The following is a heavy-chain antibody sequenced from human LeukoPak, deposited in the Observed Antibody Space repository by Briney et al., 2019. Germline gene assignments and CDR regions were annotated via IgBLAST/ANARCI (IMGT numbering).Heavy chain of an antibody. CDR3: ARAYRSGWYEASDI. D-gene: IGHD6-19*01. Sequence: GGSLRLSCAASGFTFSSYSMNWVRQAPGKGLEWVSSISSSSSYIYYADSVKGRFTISRDNAKNSLYLQMNSLRAEDTAVYYCARAYRSGWYEASDIWGQGTMVTVSS. V-gene: IGHV3-21*01. J-gene: IGHJ3*02. CDR1: GFTFSSYS. CDR2: ISSSSSYI.